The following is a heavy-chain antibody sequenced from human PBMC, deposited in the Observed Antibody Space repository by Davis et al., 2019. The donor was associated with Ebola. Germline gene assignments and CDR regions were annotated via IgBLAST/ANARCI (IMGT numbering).Heavy chain of an antibody. V-gene: IGHV4-4*07. CDR1: GGSISSYY. D-gene: IGHD2-21*01. J-gene: IGHJ4*02. CDR2: IYTSGST. CDR3: ASTQGGGDCYGFGY. Sequence: SETLSLTCTVSGGSISSYYWSWIRQPAGKGLEWIGRIYTSGSTNYNPSLKSRVTISVDTSKNQFSLKLGSVTAADTAVYYCASTQGGGDCYGFGYWGQGTLVTVSS.